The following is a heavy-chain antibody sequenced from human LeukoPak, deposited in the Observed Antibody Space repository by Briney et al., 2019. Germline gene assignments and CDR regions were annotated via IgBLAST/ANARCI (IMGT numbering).Heavy chain of an antibody. CDR2: ISAYNGNT. V-gene: IGHV1-18*01. Sequence: ASVKVSCKASGYTFTSYGISWARQAPGQGLEWMGWISAYNGNTNYAQKLQGRVTMTTDTSTSTAYMELRSLRSDDTAVYYCARAANYYYYYGMDVWGQGTTVTVSS. CDR3: ARAANYYYYYGMDV. J-gene: IGHJ6*02. CDR1: GYTFTSYG.